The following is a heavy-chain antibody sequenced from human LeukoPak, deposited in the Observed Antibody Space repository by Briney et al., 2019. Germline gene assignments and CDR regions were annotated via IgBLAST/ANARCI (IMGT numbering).Heavy chain of an antibody. CDR2: ISGSGGST. CDR1: GFTFSSYA. D-gene: IGHD6-19*01. V-gene: IGHV3-23*01. CDR3: AKKGLGSGWSYYFDY. J-gene: IGHJ4*02. Sequence: GGSLRLSCAASGFTFSSYAMSWVRQAPGKGLEWVSAISGSGGSTYYADSVKGRFTISRDNSKNTLYLQMNSLRAEDTAVYYCAKKGLGSGWSYYFDYWGQGTLVTVSS.